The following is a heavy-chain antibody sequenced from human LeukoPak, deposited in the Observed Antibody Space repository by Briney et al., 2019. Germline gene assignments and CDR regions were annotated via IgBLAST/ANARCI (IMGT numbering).Heavy chain of an antibody. D-gene: IGHD6-19*01. Sequence: GGSLGLSCAVSGLTVSSNYMSWVRQAPGKGLEWVSVIYSGGRTYYADSVKGRFIISRDNSKSTVDLQMNSLRVEDTAVYYCASKSSDGWYSRYWGQGTRVTVSS. CDR3: ASKSSDGWYSRY. V-gene: IGHV3-53*01. J-gene: IGHJ4*02. CDR2: IYSGGRT. CDR1: GLTVSSNY.